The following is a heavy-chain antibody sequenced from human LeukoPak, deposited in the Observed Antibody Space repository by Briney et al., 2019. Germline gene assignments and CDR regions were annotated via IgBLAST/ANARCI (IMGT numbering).Heavy chain of an antibody. J-gene: IGHJ4*02. CDR3: ARSALGGVVTIYDY. Sequence: SETLSLTCTVSGGSISSSSYYWGWIRQPPGKGLEWIGSIYYSGSTYYNPSLKSRVTISVDTSKNQFSLKLSSVTAADTAVYYCARSALGGVVTIYDYWGQGTLVTVSS. D-gene: IGHD4-23*01. V-gene: IGHV4-39*07. CDR1: GGSISSSSYY. CDR2: IYYSGST.